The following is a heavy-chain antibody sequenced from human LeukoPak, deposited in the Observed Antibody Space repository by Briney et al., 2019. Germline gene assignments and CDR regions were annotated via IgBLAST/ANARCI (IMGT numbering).Heavy chain of an antibody. Sequence: SETLSLTCTVSGGSISSYYWSWIRQPPGKGLEWIGYIYYSGSTNYNPSLKSRVTISVDTSKNQFSLKLSSVTAADTAVYYCARLSGIAAAGEDYWGQGTLVTVSS. D-gene: IGHD6-13*01. J-gene: IGHJ4*02. CDR1: GGSISSYY. CDR3: ARLSGIAAAGEDY. CDR2: IYYSGST. V-gene: IGHV4-59*08.